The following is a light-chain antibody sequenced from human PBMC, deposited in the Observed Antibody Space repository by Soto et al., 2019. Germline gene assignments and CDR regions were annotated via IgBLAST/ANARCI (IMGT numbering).Light chain of an antibody. CDR3: QQYGGSPLIT. CDR2: GAS. Sequence: EIVLTQSPGTLSLSPVQRTTLSCRVSQSVSSSYLAWYQQKPGQAPRLLIYGASIRATGIPDRFSGSVSGTDFTLTISRLEPEDFAVYYCQQYGGSPLITFGGGTKVDIK. J-gene: IGKJ4*01. V-gene: IGKV3-20*01. CDR1: QSVSSSY.